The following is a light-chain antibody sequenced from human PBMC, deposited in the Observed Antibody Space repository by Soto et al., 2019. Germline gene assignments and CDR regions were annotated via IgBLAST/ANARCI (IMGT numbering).Light chain of an antibody. CDR3: QQSYSTPVT. J-gene: IGKJ2*01. V-gene: IGKV1-39*01. CDR1: QSIYNY. Sequence: DIQMTQSPSSLSASVGDRVTITCRASQSIYNYLNWYQQKPGKAPKLLIYAASSLQSGVPSRFSHSGSGTYFTLTISSLQPEDFATYYCQQSYSTPVTFGQGTKLEIK. CDR2: AAS.